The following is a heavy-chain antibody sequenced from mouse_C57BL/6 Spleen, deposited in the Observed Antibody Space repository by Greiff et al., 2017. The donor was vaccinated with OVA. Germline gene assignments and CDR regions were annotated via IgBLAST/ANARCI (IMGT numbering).Heavy chain of an antibody. J-gene: IGHJ4*01. CDR1: GFTFSSYA. CDR3: AREYDYDDAMDY. D-gene: IGHD2-4*01. Sequence: EVQVVESGGGLVKPGGSLKLSCAASGFTFSSYAMYWVRQTPEKRLEWVATISDGGSYTYYPDNVKGRFTLSRDHAKNNLYLQMSHLKSEDTAMYYWAREYDYDDAMDYWGQGTSVTVSS. CDR2: ISDGGSYT. V-gene: IGHV5-4*01.